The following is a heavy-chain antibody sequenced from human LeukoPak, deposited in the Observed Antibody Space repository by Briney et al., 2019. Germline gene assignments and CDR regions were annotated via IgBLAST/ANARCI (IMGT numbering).Heavy chain of an antibody. CDR2: ISGSGGST. Sequence: GGSLRLSCAASGFTSSSYAMSWVRQAPGKGLEWVSAISGSGGSTYYADSVKGRFTISRDNSKSTLYLQMNSLRAEDTAVYYCAKDLSGSYFIPFDPWGQGTLVTVSS. J-gene: IGHJ5*02. D-gene: IGHD1-26*01. CDR3: AKDLSGSYFIPFDP. V-gene: IGHV3-23*01. CDR1: GFTSSSYA.